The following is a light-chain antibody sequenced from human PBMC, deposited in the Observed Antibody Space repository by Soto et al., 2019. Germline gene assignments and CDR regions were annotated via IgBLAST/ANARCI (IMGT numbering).Light chain of an antibody. CDR1: QSISSY. J-gene: IGKJ2*01. CDR2: AAS. CDR3: QQSYSTWYT. Sequence: DIQMTQSPSSLSASVGDRVTITCRASQSISSYLNWYQQKPGKAPKILIYAASSLQSGVPSRFSGSGSGTDFTLTISSLQPEDFATYYCQQSYSTWYTFGQGTKLEIK. V-gene: IGKV1-39*01.